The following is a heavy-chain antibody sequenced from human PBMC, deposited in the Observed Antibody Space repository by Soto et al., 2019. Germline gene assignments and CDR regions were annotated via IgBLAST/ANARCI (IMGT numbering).Heavy chain of an antibody. V-gene: IGHV3-48*02. CDR2: ISSSSSTI. Sequence: EVQLVESGGGLVQPGGSLRLSCAASGFTISSYSMNRVRQAPGKGLEWVSYISSSSSTIYYADSVKGRFTISRDNAKNSLYLQMNSLRDEDTAVYYCARRAPLEWFFDYWGQGTLVTVSS. CDR3: ARRAPLEWFFDY. J-gene: IGHJ4*02. CDR1: GFTISSYS. D-gene: IGHD3-3*01.